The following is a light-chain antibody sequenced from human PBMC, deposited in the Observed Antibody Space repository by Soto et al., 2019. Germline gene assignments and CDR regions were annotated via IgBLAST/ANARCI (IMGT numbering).Light chain of an antibody. J-gene: IGKJ5*01. V-gene: IGKV4-1*01. CDR3: QQYYDTPIT. CDR2: WAS. Sequence: DIVMTQSPDSLTVSLGERATINCKSSQSVLYSSNNKNYLAWYQQKPGQAPKLLIYWASTRESGVPDRFSGSGSGTDFTLTISSLQAEDVAVYYCQQYYDTPITFGQGTRLEMK. CDR1: QSVLYSSNNKNY.